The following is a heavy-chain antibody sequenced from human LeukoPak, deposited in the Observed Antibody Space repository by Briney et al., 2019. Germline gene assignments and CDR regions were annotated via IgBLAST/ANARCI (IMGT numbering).Heavy chain of an antibody. D-gene: IGHD2-2*01. J-gene: IGHJ4*02. CDR2: ITYDRGDK. CDR1: GFTFNTYG. Sequence: GGSLRLSCTASGFTFNTYGMHWVRQPPGKGLGWVAFITYDRGDKYYADSVKGRFTISRDSSKTTLYLQMNSLRAEDTAVYYCYTDIVTVPARDYWGQGALVTVSS. V-gene: IGHV3-30*02. CDR3: YTDIVTVPARDY.